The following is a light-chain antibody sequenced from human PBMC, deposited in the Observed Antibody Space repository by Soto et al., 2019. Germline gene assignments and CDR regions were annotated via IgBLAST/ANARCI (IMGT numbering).Light chain of an antibody. V-gene: IGKV1-39*01. CDR1: QSVSTY. J-gene: IGKJ1*01. CDR3: KQGYSNPWT. CDR2: AAY. Sequence: VHGPQPPCSLPPSLGGPVTITARASQSVSTYLPWYQQKAGQAHKLLIYAAYNLHSGVQSRFSGRGSGTDFTLTVDILQPEDFATYYCKQGYSNPWTFGQGTKVDIK.